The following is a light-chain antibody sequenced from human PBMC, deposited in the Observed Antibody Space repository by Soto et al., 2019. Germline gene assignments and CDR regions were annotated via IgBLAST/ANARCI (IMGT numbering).Light chain of an antibody. J-gene: IGLJ2*01. CDR1: SSDVGGYVY. CDR3: SSYTSSSSLGI. Sequence: QSVLTQPASVSGSPGQSITISCTGTSSDVGGYVYVSWYQQHPGKAPKLMIYDVSIRPSGVPNRFSGSKSGNTASLTVSGLQAEDEADYYCSSYTSSSSLGIFGGGTKLTVL. V-gene: IGLV2-14*01. CDR2: DVS.